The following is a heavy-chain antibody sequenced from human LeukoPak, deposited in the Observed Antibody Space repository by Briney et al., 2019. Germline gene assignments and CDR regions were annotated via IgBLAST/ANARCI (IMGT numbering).Heavy chain of an antibody. D-gene: IGHD4-11*01. V-gene: IGHV1-18*01. J-gene: IGHJ2*01. CDR3: ARGYSNYWYFDL. CDR1: GYTFASYG. Sequence: ASVKVSCKASGYTFASYGISWVRQAPGQGLEWMGWISAYNGNTNYAQKLQGRVTMTTDTSTNTAYMELRSLRSDDTAVYYCARGYSNYWYFDLWGRGTLVTVSS. CDR2: ISAYNGNT.